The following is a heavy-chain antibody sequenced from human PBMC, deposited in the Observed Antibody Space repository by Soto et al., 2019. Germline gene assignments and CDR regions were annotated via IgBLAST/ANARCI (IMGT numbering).Heavy chain of an antibody. J-gene: IGHJ4*02. CDR1: GGTFSSYA. D-gene: IGHD3-22*01. V-gene: IGHV1-69*13. CDR2: IIPIFGTA. CDR3: ARDLGLYYDSSGSPPTGDY. Sequence: EASVKVSCKASGGTFSSYAISWVRQAPGQGLEWMGGIIPIFGTANYAQKFQGRVTITADESTSTAYMELSSLRSEDTAVYYCARDLGLYYDSSGSPPTGDYWGQGTLVTVSS.